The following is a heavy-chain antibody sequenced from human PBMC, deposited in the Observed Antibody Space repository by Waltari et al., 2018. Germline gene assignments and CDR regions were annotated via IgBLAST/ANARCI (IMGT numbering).Heavy chain of an antibody. J-gene: IGHJ5*02. D-gene: IGHD2-15*01. Sequence: QVQLVQSGAEVKKPGASVKVSCKASGYTFTSYDINWVRQATGQGLEWMGWMNPNSGNTGYAQKFQGRVTITRNTSISTAYMELSSLRSEDTAVYYCARRALGYCSGGSCYSHWFDPWGQGTLVTVSS. V-gene: IGHV1-8*03. CDR2: MNPNSGNT. CDR3: ARRALGYCSGGSCYSHWFDP. CDR1: GYTFTSYD.